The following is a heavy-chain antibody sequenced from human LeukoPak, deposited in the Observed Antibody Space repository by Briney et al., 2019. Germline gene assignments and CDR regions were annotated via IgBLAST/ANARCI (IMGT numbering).Heavy chain of an antibody. J-gene: IGHJ4*02. Sequence: PSETLSLTCTVSGGSISSYYWSWIRQPPGKGLEWIGYVSYNGSPKYNPSLKSRVTISADTSNQFSLKLNSVTAADTAIYYCARSLIQYGADSAWPIHFDSWGQGILVTVSS. CDR2: VSYNGSP. CDR3: ARSLIQYGADSAWPIHFDS. D-gene: IGHD4-23*01. V-gene: IGHV4-59*08. CDR1: GGSISSYY.